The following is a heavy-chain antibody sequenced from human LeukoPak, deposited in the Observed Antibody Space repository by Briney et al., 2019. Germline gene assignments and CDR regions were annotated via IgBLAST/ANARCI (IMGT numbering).Heavy chain of an antibody. J-gene: IGHJ3*02. D-gene: IGHD5-24*01. V-gene: IGHV1-69*01. CDR3: ARGQRWLQLQAFDI. Sequence: SVKVSCNASGGTFSSYAISWVRQAPGQGLEWMGGIIPIFGTANYAQKFQGRVTITADESTSTAYMEPSSLRSEDTAVYYCARGQRWLQLQAFDIWGQGTMVTVSS. CDR2: IIPIFGTA. CDR1: GGTFSSYA.